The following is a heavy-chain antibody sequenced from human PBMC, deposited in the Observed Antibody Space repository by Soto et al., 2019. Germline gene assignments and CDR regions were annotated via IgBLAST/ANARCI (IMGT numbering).Heavy chain of an antibody. Sequence: PGESLKISCKGSGYSFTSYWIGWVRQMPGKGLEWMGIIYPGDSDTRYSPSFQGQVTISADKSISTAYLQWSSLKASDTAMYYCARLHSEPLYYYYGMDVWGQGTTVTVSS. CDR2: IYPGDSDT. V-gene: IGHV5-51*01. CDR1: GYSFTSYW. CDR3: ARLHSEPLYYYYGMDV. J-gene: IGHJ6*02. D-gene: IGHD1-26*01.